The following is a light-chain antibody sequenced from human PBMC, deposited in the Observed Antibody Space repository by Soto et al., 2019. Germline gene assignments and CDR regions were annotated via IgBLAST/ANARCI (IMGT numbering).Light chain of an antibody. CDR1: QSIRSW. CDR2: KAS. V-gene: IGKV1-5*03. CDR3: QQYNSYSL. Sequence: DIPMTQSPPTLSASVGDRVTITCRASQSIRSWLAWYQQKPGKAPKLLIYKASSLESGVPSRFSGSGSGTEFTLTISSLQPDDFATYYCQQYNSYSLFGQGTKLEIK. J-gene: IGKJ2*01.